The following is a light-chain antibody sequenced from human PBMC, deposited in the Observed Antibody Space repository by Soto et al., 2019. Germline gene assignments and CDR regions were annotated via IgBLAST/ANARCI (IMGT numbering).Light chain of an antibody. CDR1: NSDVGGYNY. Sequence: QSALARPASVSESPGQSITISCTGTNSDVGGYNYVSWYQQHPGKVPKLMIYDVSNRPSGVSNRFSGSKSGNTASLTISGLQAEDEADYYCSSYTATTTSYVFGTGTKLTVL. V-gene: IGLV2-14*03. CDR2: DVS. J-gene: IGLJ1*01. CDR3: SSYTATTTSYV.